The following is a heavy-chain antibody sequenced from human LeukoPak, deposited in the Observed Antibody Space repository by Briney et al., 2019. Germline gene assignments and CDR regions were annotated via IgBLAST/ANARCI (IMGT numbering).Heavy chain of an antibody. D-gene: IGHD6-6*01. Sequence: SETLSLTCTVSGGSISSSTYYWGWIRQPPGKGLEWIGSMYYSGSTYYNPSLKSRVTISVDTSKSQFSLNLSSVTAADTAVYYCARRFSSSYYFQHWGQGTLVTVSS. CDR2: MYYSGST. CDR1: GGSISSSTYY. CDR3: ARRFSSSYYFQH. V-gene: IGHV4-39*01. J-gene: IGHJ1*01.